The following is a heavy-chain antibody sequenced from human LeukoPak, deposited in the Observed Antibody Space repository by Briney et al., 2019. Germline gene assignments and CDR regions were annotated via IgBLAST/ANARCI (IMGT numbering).Heavy chain of an antibody. CDR2: ISGSGGST. Sequence: PGGCLRLSCAASGYTFRRYAMSWVSQAPGKGVEWVSDISGSGGSTYYADSVEGGLTISRDKYKNTLYMQMNRVRAGDTPVYYCAKRSILCLTYYYDSSGSSFYYRGQVTLVSVSS. D-gene: IGHD3-22*01. V-gene: IGHV3-23*01. J-gene: IGHJ4*02. CDR1: GYTFRRYA. CDR3: AKRSILCLTYYYDSSGSSFYY.